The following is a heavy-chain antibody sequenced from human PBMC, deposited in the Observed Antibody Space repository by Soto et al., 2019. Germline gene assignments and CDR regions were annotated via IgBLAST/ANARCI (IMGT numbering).Heavy chain of an antibody. CDR3: ARAGMNGMDV. D-gene: IGHD1-1*01. Sequence: PSETLSLTCTVSGGSISSYYWSWIRQPPGEGLEWIGYIYYSGSTNYNPSLKSRVTISVDTSKNQFSLKLSSVTAADTAVYYCARAGMNGMDVWGQGTTVTVSS. CDR2: IYYSGST. CDR1: GGSISSYY. V-gene: IGHV4-59*01. J-gene: IGHJ6*02.